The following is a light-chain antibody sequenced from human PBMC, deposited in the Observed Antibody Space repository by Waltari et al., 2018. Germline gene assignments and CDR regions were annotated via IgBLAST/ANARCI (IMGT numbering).Light chain of an antibody. CDR3: QQYSSSVMYT. V-gene: IGKV3-20*01. CDR1: QRLSRSR. J-gene: IGKJ2*01. CDR2: AAA. Sequence: EFVLTQSPDTLSLSPGGRATLSYRASQRLSRSRLAWYQQKPGQAPRLLINAAASIATGIPDMFSGSGSGTDFSLTISRVGPEDVAVYYCQQYSSSVMYTFGQGTKLEIQ.